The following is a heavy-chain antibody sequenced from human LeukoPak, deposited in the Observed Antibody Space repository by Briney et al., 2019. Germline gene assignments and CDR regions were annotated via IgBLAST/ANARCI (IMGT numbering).Heavy chain of an antibody. D-gene: IGHD1-26*01. Sequence: PGGSLRLSCAASGFTFSSYAMHWVRQAPGKGLEWVAVISYDGSNKYYADSVKGRFTISRDNAKNSLYLQMNILRAGDTAVYYCARSYWELLTLGYFDFWGQGTLVTVSS. CDR2: ISYDGSNK. J-gene: IGHJ4*02. V-gene: IGHV3-30*04. CDR1: GFTFSSYA. CDR3: ARSYWELLTLGYFDF.